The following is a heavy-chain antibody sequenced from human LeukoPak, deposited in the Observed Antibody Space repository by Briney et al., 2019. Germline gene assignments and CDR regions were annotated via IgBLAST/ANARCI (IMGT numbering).Heavy chain of an antibody. CDR3: ARTMYYYDSSGRFDY. D-gene: IGHD3-22*01. Sequence: GGSLRLSCAASGYTFTGYYMHWVRQAPGQGLEWMGWINPNSGGTNYAQKFQGWVTMTRDTSISTAYVELSRLRSDDTAVYYCARTMYYYDSSGRFDYWGQGTLVTVSS. CDR2: INPNSGGT. J-gene: IGHJ4*02. V-gene: IGHV1-2*04. CDR1: GYTFTGYY.